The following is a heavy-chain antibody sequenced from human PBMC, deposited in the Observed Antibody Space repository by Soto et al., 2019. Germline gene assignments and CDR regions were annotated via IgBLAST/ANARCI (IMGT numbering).Heavy chain of an antibody. V-gene: IGHV4-59*02. CDR3: ARDHVVETNYVSHHFDY. Sequence: PSETLSLTCTVSGGSVSNYYWSWIRQPPGKGLEWIGYMYHSGSSNYNPSLKRRVTISVDTSKNQVSLEVTSVIAADTAVYYCARDHVVETNYVSHHFDYWGQGTLVTVSS. J-gene: IGHJ4*02. D-gene: IGHD2-15*01. CDR2: MYHSGSS. CDR1: GGSVSNYY.